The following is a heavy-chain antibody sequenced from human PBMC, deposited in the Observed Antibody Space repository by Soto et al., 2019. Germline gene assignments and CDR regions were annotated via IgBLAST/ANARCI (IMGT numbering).Heavy chain of an antibody. D-gene: IGHD3-22*01. J-gene: IGHJ3*02. CDR3: ARDRDSSGYYPSDAFDI. CDR2: ISAYNGNT. V-gene: IGHV1-18*01. Sequence: ASVKVSCKASGYTFSSYTISWVRQAPGQGLEWMGWISAYNGNTNYAQKLQGRVTMTTDTSTSTAYMELRSLRSDDTAVYYCARDRDSSGYYPSDAFDIWGQGTMVTVSS. CDR1: GYTFSSYT.